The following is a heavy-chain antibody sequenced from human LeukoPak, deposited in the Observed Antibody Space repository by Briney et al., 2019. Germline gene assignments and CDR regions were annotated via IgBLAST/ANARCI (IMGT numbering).Heavy chain of an antibody. D-gene: IGHD3-22*01. CDR2: IMRIFGTA. CDR3: ARGKWGRSGYYYRVGRDALDI. V-gene: IGHV1-69*05. J-gene: IGHJ3*02. CDR1: GGTFSSYA. Sequence: SVKVSCKASGGTFSSYAISWVRQAPGQGLEWMGGIMRIFGTANYAQKFQGRVTITTDESTSTAYMELSSLRSEDTAVYYCARGKWGRSGYYYRVGRDALDIWGQGTMVTVSS.